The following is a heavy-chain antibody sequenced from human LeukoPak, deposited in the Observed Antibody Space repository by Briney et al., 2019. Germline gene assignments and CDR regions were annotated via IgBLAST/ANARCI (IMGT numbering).Heavy chain of an antibody. D-gene: IGHD6-19*01. CDR1: GGSISSSSYY. V-gene: IGHV4-39*01. Sequence: SETLSLTCTVSGGSISSSSYYWGWIRQPPGKGLEWIGSIYYSGSTNYNPSLKSRVTISVDTSKNQFSLKLSSVTAADTAVYYCARHREVAALLDAFDIWGQGTMVTVSS. J-gene: IGHJ3*02. CDR3: ARHREVAALLDAFDI. CDR2: IYYSGST.